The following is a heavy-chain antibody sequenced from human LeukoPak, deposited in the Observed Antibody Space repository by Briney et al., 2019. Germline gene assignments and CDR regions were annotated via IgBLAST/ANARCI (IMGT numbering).Heavy chain of an antibody. D-gene: IGHD3-3*01. CDR3: AARYYDFWSGSLFGAFDI. Sequence: GESLKISCKGSGYSFTSYWIGWVRQMPGKGLEWMGIIYPGDSDTRHSPSFQGQVTISADKSISTAYLQWSSLKASDTAMYYCAARYYDFWSGSLFGAFDIWGQGTMVTVSS. V-gene: IGHV5-51*01. CDR1: GYSFTSYW. J-gene: IGHJ3*02. CDR2: IYPGDSDT.